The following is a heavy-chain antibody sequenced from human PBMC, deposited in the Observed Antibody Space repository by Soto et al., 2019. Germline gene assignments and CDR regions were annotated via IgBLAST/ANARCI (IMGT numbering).Heavy chain of an antibody. Sequence: ASVKVSCKASGYTFTSYYMHWVRQAPGQGLEWMGIINPSGGSTSYAQKFQGRVTMTRDTSTSTVYMELSSLRSEDTAVYYCATDRHYYDTSGSCIYYYYGMDVWGQGTTVTVSS. CDR3: ATDRHYYDTSGSCIYYYYGMDV. V-gene: IGHV1-46*01. CDR1: GYTFTSYY. D-gene: IGHD3-22*01. J-gene: IGHJ6*02. CDR2: INPSGGST.